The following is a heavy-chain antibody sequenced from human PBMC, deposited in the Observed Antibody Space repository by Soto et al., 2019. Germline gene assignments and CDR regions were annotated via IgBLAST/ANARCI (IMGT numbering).Heavy chain of an antibody. CDR1: GYTFTSYG. CDR3: ARNLGAAGPRYWFDP. Sequence: ASVKVSCKASGYTFTSYGISWVRQAPGQGLEWMGWISAYNGNTNYAQKLQGRVTMNTDTSTSTAYMELRSLRSDDTAVYYCARNLGAAGPRYWFDPWGQGTLVTVSS. V-gene: IGHV1-18*01. J-gene: IGHJ5*02. D-gene: IGHD6-13*01. CDR2: ISAYNGNT.